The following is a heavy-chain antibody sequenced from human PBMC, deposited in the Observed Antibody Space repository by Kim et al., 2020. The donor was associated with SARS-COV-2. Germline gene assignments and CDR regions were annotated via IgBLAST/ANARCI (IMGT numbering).Heavy chain of an antibody. V-gene: IGHV1-18*01. CDR1: GYTFTSYG. CDR2: ISAYNGNT. D-gene: IGHD2-8*01. J-gene: IGHJ4*02. CDR3: ARDHKTYCTDGVCNVAY. Sequence: ASVKVSCKASGYTFTSYGISWVRQAPGQGLEWMGWISAYNGNTNYAQKLQGRVTMTTDTSTSTAYMELRSLRSDDTAVYYCARDHKTYCTDGVCNVAYWGQGTLVTVSS.